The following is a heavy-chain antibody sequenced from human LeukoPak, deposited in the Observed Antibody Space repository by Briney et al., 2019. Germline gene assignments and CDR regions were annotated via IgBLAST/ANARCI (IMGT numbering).Heavy chain of an antibody. CDR2: IYYSGST. CDR1: GGSISSYY. CDR3: ARGRVSSSTWYSTYYYYFYMDV. J-gene: IGHJ6*03. D-gene: IGHD6-13*01. Sequence: SETLSLTCTVSGGSISSYYWSWIRQPPGKGLEWIGYIYYSGSTNYNPSLKSRVTISVDTSKNRFSLKLSSATAADTAVYFCARGRVSSSTWYSTYYYYFYMDVWGKGTTVTVSS. V-gene: IGHV4-59*01.